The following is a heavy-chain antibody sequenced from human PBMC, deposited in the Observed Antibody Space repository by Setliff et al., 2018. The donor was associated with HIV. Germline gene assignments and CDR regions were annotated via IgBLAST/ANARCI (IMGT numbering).Heavy chain of an antibody. CDR3: ARDDVGYCSGGSCYHLFDTFDI. CDR1: GYSFTNYG. J-gene: IGHJ3*02. CDR2: ISSYNDNT. V-gene: IGHV1-18*01. Sequence: GASVKVSCKASGYSFTNYGISWVRQAPGQGLEWMGWISSYNDNTNYALNLQGRVTMTTDTSTSTAYMELRSLRSDDTAVYYCARDDVGYCSGGSCYHLFDTFDIWGQGTVVTV. D-gene: IGHD2-15*01.